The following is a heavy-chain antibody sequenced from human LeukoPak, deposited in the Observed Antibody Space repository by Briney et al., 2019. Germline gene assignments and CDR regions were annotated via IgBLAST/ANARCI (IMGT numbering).Heavy chain of an antibody. J-gene: IGHJ3*02. D-gene: IGHD3-9*01. CDR3: AGGFDGPNAFDI. Sequence: PSETLSLTCAVYGGSFSGYYWSWIRQPPGKGLEWIGEINHSGSTNYNPSLKSRVTISVDTSKNQVSLKLSSMTAADTAVYYCAGGFDGPNAFDIWGQGTMVTVSS. V-gene: IGHV4-34*01. CDR1: GGSFSGYY. CDR2: INHSGST.